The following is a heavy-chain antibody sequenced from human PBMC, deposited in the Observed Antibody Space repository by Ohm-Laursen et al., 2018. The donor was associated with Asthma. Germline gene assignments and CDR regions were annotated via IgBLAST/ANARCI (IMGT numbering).Heavy chain of an antibody. CDR2: ISSSGSRL. D-gene: IGHD4-23*01. CDR3: VRSVDDGGNSGDY. Sequence: SLRLSCAASKFTFSNHWMNWVRQAPGKGLEWVAAISSSGSRLLYADSVRGRFTISRDNAKNSVSLQMNSLRAEDTAVYYCVRSVDDGGNSGDYWGQGTLVTVSS. J-gene: IGHJ4*02. V-gene: IGHV3-21*01. CDR1: KFTFSNHW.